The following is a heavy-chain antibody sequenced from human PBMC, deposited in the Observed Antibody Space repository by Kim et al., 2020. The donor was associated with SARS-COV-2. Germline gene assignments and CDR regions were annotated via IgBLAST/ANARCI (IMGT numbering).Heavy chain of an antibody. CDR2: IYYSGST. CDR3: ARVGRQRYCSGGSCYSGAWFGP. J-gene: IGHJ5*02. D-gene: IGHD2-15*01. Sequence: SETLSLTCTVSGGSISSYYWSWIRQPPGKGLEWIGYIYYSGSTNYNPSLKSRVTISVDTSKNQFSLKLSSVTAADTAVYYCARVGRQRYCSGGSCYSGAWFGPWGQGTLVTVSS. CDR1: GGSISSYY. V-gene: IGHV4-59*01.